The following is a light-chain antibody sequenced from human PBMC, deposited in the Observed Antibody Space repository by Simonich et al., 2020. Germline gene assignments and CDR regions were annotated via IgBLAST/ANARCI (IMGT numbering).Light chain of an antibody. Sequence: DILMTQTPLSLSVTPGQPASISCKSSQSLLHSYGKTFLYWYLQKPGQSPQFLSLEVSNRFSGVPDRFSGSGSGTDFTLKISRVEAEDVGVYYCMQSIQLPWTFGQGTKVEIK. CDR1: QSLLHSYGKTF. CDR2: EVS. V-gene: IGKV2D-29*02. J-gene: IGKJ1*01. CDR3: MQSIQLPWT.